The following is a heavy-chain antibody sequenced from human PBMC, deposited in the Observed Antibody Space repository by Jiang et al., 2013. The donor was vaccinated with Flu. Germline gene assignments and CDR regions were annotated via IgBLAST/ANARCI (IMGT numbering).Heavy chain of an antibody. CDR2: FDPEDGET. J-gene: IGHJ5*02. V-gene: IGHV1-24*01. Sequence: CGAEVKKPGASVKVSCKVSGYTLTELSMHWVRQAPGKGLEWMGGFDPEDGETIYAQKFQGRVTMTEDTSTDTAYMELSSLRSEDTAVYYCATIADRYCSGGSCLNWFDPWAREPWSPSPQ. D-gene: IGHD2-15*01. CDR1: GYTLTELS. CDR3: ATIADRYCSGGSCLNWFDP.